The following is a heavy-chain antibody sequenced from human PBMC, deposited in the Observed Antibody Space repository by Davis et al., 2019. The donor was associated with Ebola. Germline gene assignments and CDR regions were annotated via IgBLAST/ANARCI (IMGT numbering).Heavy chain of an antibody. CDR1: GFTFSSYG. D-gene: IGHD6-19*01. J-gene: IGHJ4*02. Sequence: GGSLRLSCAASGFTFSSYGMHWVRQAPGKGLEWVAVIWYDGSNKYYADSVKGRFTISRDNSKNTLYLQMNSLRAEDTALYYCAKAYRAVALDYWGQGTLVTVSS. CDR2: IWYDGSNK. V-gene: IGHV3-30*02. CDR3: AKAYRAVALDY.